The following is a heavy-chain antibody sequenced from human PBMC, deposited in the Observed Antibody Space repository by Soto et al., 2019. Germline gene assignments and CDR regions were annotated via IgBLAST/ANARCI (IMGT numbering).Heavy chain of an antibody. CDR3: AKGLSYYYNGMDV. CDR2: ISDSGFST. Sequence: EVQLLESGGGLVQPGGSLRLSCAASGFTFSSNAMSWVRQAPGKGLEWVSAISDSGFSTYYADSVKGRFTISRDNSKNTLYLQVNSLRAEGTAVYDGAKGLSYYYNGMDVWGRGTTVTVSS. CDR1: GFTFSSNA. J-gene: IGHJ6*02. V-gene: IGHV3-23*01.